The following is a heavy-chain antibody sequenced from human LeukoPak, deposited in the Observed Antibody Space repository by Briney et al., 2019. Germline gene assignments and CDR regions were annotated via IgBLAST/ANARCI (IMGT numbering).Heavy chain of an antibody. J-gene: IGHJ4*02. D-gene: IGHD3-22*01. Sequence: SGPTLVNPTQTLTLTCNFSGFSLSTSGMRVSWIRQPPGKALEWLARIDWDDDKFYSTSLKTRLTISKDTSKNQVVLTMTNMDPVDTATYYCARISSSGYLDYWGQGTLVTVSS. CDR2: IDWDDDK. V-gene: IGHV2-70*04. CDR1: GFSLSTSGMR. CDR3: ARISSSGYLDY.